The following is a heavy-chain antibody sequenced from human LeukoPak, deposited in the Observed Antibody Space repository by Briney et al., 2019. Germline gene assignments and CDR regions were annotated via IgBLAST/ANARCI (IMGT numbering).Heavy chain of an antibody. V-gene: IGHV4-39*07. J-gene: IGHJ5*02. CDR1: GGSISSSSYY. CDR3: ARSYGSGSYYRGSFFSRWFDP. CDR2: IYYSGST. Sequence: PSETLSLTCTVSGGSISSSSYYWGWIRQPPGKGLEWIGSIYYSGSTYYNPSLKSRVTISVDTSKNQFSLKLSSVTAADTAVYYCARSYGSGSYYRGSFFSRWFDPWGQGTLVTVSS. D-gene: IGHD3-10*01.